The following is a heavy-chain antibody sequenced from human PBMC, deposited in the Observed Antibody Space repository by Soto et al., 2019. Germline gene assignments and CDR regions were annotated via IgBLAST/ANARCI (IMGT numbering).Heavy chain of an antibody. CDR3: ARIGPTVRGVIITPNWFDP. Sequence: QVQLVQSGAEVKKPGASVKVSCKASGYTFTSYAMHWVRQAPGQRLEWMGWINAGNGNTKYSQKFQGRVTITRDTPASTANMELSSARSEDTAVYYGARIGPTVRGVIITPNWFDPWGQGTLVTVSS. J-gene: IGHJ5*02. CDR1: GYTFTSYA. V-gene: IGHV1-3*01. CDR2: INAGNGNT. D-gene: IGHD3-10*01.